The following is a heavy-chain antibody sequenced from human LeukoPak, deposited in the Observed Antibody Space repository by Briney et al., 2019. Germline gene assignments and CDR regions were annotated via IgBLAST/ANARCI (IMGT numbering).Heavy chain of an antibody. J-gene: IGHJ4*02. CDR2: MKEDGSEK. V-gene: IGHV3-7*01. CDR3: AKMGSGSYYQPFDH. D-gene: IGHD1-26*01. CDR1: GFTFDNYE. Sequence: GGSLRLSCAASGFTFDNYEMNWVRQAPGRGLEWVANMKEDGSEKYYVDSVKGRFTISRDNAKNSLYLQMNSLRAEDTAVYYCAKMGSGSYYQPFDHWGQGALVTVSS.